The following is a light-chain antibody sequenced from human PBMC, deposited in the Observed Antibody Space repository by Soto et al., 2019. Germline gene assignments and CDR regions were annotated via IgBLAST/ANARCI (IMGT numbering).Light chain of an antibody. Sequence: QSVLTQPASVSGSPGQSITISCTGTSSDVGGYNYVSWYQQHPGKAPRVMIYEVSNRPSGVSNRFSGSKSGNTASLTIAGLQAEDEADYYCSSYTSSYTLNYVFGTGTKVT. CDR3: SSYTSSYTLNYV. CDR2: EVS. J-gene: IGLJ1*01. CDR1: SSDVGGYNY. V-gene: IGLV2-14*01.